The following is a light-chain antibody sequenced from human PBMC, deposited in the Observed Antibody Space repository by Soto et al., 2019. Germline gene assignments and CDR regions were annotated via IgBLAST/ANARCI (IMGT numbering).Light chain of an antibody. CDR1: ENIGAW. J-gene: IGKJ1*01. Sequence: DIQMTQSPSTLSASVGDRVTITCRASENIGAWLAWYQQKPGKAPKLLIYKASSLESGVPSRFSGGGSGTEFTLTISSLQPHDFATYYCQQYHIYSWTFGQGTKVEIK. CDR3: QQYHIYSWT. CDR2: KAS. V-gene: IGKV1-5*03.